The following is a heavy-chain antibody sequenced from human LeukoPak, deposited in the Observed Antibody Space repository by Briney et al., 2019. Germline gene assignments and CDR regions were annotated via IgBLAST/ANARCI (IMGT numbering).Heavy chain of an antibody. CDR3: ARASSGTTVVTPSINYYYGMDV. V-gene: IGHV4-59*01. CDR1: GGTISGSY. D-gene: IGHD4-23*01. CDR2: IYYSGTT. J-gene: IGHJ6*02. Sequence: PSGTLSLTCTVSGGTISGSYCSWIRQPPGQGLEWIGNIYYSGTTNYNPSPNSRVTISVDTSKNQFSLKLSSVTAADTAVYYCARASSGTTVVTPSINYYYGMDVWGQGTTVTVSS.